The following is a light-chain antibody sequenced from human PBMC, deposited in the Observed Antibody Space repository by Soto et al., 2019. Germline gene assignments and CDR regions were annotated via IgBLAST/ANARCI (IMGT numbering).Light chain of an antibody. J-gene: IGKJ4*01. CDR2: TLS. CDR3: MQRIEFPLLT. V-gene: IGKV2-40*01. Sequence: DIVMTQTPLSLPVTPGEPASISCRSSQSLLDSDDGNTYLDWYLQKPGQSPQLLIYTLSYRASGDPDKFSGSGSGTDFTLKISRVEAEDVGVNYCMQRIEFPLLTFGGGTKVEIK. CDR1: QSLLDSDDGNTY.